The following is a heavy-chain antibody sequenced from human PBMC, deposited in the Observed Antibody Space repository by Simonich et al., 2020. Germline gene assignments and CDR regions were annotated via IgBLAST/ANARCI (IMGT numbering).Heavy chain of an antibody. CDR2: IIIGSSYI. CDR3: AREIEAGNAFDI. J-gene: IGHJ3*02. Sequence: EVQLVESGGGLVKPGGSLRLSCAASGFTFSSYSMNWVRQAPGRGREWGLSIIIGSSYIYDADSVKGRFTSSRDNAKNSLYLQMNSLRAEDTAVYYCAREIEAGNAFDIWGQGTMVTVSS. CDR1: GFTFSSYS. V-gene: IGHV3-21*01.